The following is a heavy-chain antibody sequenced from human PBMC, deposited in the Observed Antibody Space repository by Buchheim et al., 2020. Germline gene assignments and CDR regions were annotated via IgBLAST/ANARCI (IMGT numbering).Heavy chain of an antibody. CDR1: GGSISSYY. CDR3: ARDIYCGGDFPLCGMDV. V-gene: IGHV4-59*01. J-gene: IGHJ6*02. Sequence: QVQLQESGPGLVKPSETLSLTCTVSGGSISSYYWSWIRQPPGKGLEWIGYIYYSGSTNYNPSLKSRVTISVDTSKNPFSLKLSTVTAADAAVYYCARDIYCGGDFPLCGMDVWGQGTT. D-gene: IGHD2-21*02. CDR2: IYYSGST.